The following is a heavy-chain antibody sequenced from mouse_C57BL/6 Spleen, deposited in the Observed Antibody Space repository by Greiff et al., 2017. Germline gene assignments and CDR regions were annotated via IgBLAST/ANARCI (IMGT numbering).Heavy chain of an antibody. V-gene: IGHV3-6*01. CDR1: VYSLTSGYY. J-gene: IGHJ3*01. Sequence: DVKLQESGPGLVKPSQSLSLTCSVTVYSLTSGYYWNWIRQFPGNKLEWMGYISYDGSNNYNQSLKNRISITSDTSKNQFLLNLNSVTTEDTATYYCARYPIYDVYPTPWFAYWGQGTLGTVSA. D-gene: IGHD2-3*01. CDR2: ISYDGSN. CDR3: ARYPIYDVYPTPWFAY.